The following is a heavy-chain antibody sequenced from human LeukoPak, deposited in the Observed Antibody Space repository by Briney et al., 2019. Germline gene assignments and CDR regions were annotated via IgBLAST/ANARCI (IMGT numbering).Heavy chain of an antibody. V-gene: IGHV6-1*01. D-gene: IGHD5-12*01. J-gene: IGHJ4*02. CDR2: AYYRSKWYN. CDR3: ARESGYSGYGGFDY. Sequence: SQTLSLTCAISGDSVSSNSSAWNWIRQSPSRGLEWLGRAYYRSKWYNDYAVSVKSRITINPDTSKNQFSLQLNSVTPEDTAVYYCARESGYSGYGGFDYWGQGTLVTVSS. CDR1: GDSVSSNSSA.